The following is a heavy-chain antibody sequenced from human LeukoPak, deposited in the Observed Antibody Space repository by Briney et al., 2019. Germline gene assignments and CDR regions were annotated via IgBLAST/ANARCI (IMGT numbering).Heavy chain of an antibody. CDR3: AKDCLVGATEAAGY. Sequence: PGRSLRLSCAASGFTFSSYGMHWVRQAPGKGLEWVAVISYDGSNKYYADSVKGRFTISRDNSKNTLYLQMNSLRAEDTAVCYCAKDCLVGATEAAGYWGQGTLVTVSS. V-gene: IGHV3-30*18. CDR2: ISYDGSNK. D-gene: IGHD1-26*01. J-gene: IGHJ4*02. CDR1: GFTFSSYG.